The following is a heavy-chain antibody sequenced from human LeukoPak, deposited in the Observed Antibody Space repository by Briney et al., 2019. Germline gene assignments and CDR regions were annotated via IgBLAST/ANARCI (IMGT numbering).Heavy chain of an antibody. CDR2: ISAYNGNT. J-gene: IGHJ6*02. CDR3: ARGQDIVLMVYASPMDV. D-gene: IGHD2-8*01. CDR1: GYTFTSYG. Sequence: ASVKVSCKAFGYTFTSYGISWVRQAPGQGLEWMGWISAYNGNTNYAQKLQGRVTMTTDTSTSTAYMELRSLRSDDTAVYYCARGQDIVLMVYASPMDVWGQGTTVTVSS. V-gene: IGHV1-18*01.